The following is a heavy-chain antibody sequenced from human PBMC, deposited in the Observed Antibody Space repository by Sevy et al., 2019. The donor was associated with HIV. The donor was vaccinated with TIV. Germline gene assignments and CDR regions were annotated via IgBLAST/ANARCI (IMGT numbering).Heavy chain of an antibody. CDR1: GFTFSIYV. Sequence: GGSLRLSCAASGFTFSIYVIHWVRQAPGKGLEWVAVISSDGTKEYYADSVKGRFTISRDNSKNTLYLQMNSLRVEDTAVFYCAGEVPSAGTDPFYCNRLAFWGQGTTVTVSS. D-gene: IGHD3-10*01. V-gene: IGHV3-30*04. CDR2: ISSDGTKE. CDR3: AGEVPSAGTDPFYCNRLAF. J-gene: IGHJ6*02.